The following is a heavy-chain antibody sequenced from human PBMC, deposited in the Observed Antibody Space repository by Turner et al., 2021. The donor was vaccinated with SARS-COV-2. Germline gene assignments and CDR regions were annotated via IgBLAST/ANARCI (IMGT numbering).Heavy chain of an antibody. V-gene: IGHV4-4*07. CDR2: IYTSGST. CDR1: GGSISRCY. Sequence: QVQLQESCPGRVKSAETLSLTCTVRGGSISRCYRSWIRQPAGKGLEWIGRIYTSGSTNYHPSLKSRVTMSVDTSTNRFSLKLSSVTAADTAVYYCAREWWGSTTVTTAAYYFGMDVWGQGTTVTVSS. CDR3: AREWWGSTTVTTAAYYFGMDV. D-gene: IGHD4-17*01. J-gene: IGHJ6*02.